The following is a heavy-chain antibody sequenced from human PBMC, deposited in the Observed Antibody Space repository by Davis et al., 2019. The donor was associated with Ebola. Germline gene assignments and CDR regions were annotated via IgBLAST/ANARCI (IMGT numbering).Heavy chain of an antibody. CDR3: ARGRIAAAYNWFDP. Sequence: GESLKISCAASGFTFSTYSMSWVRQAPGKGLEWISYISSSSTNIYYADSVKGRFTVSRDNAKNSLFLQMNGLRGEDAAVYYCARGRIAAAYNWFDPWGQGTLVTVSS. CDR1: GFTFSTYS. CDR2: ISSSSTNI. J-gene: IGHJ5*02. D-gene: IGHD6-13*01. V-gene: IGHV3-21*05.